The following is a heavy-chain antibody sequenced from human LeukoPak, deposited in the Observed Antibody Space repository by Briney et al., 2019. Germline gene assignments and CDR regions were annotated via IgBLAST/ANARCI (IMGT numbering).Heavy chain of an antibody. Sequence: PRGSLRLSCAAPGFTVSSNYIRSVRQAPGKGLEWVANINQDGGETYYVDSVRGRFTISRDNAKNSLYLQMNSLRAEDTAMYYCTSINLIVVARIQYLEEGGQGTLVTVSS. D-gene: IGHD6-19*01. CDR1: GFTVSSNY. CDR3: TSINLIVVARIQYLEE. CDR2: INQDGGET. V-gene: IGHV3-7*02. J-gene: IGHJ4*02.